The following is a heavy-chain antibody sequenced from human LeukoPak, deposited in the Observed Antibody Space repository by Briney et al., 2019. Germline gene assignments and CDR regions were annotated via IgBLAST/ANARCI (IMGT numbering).Heavy chain of an antibody. CDR1: GFTFGSYS. V-gene: IGHV3-21*01. D-gene: IGHD1-1*01. CDR2: ISSSSSYI. J-gene: IGHJ4*02. Sequence: GGSLRLSCAASGFTFGSYSMYWVRQAPGKGLEWVSSISSSSSYIYYADSVKGRFTISRDNAKNSLYLQMNSLRAEDTAVYYCAREREREDYFDYWGQGTLVTVSS. CDR3: AREREREDYFDY.